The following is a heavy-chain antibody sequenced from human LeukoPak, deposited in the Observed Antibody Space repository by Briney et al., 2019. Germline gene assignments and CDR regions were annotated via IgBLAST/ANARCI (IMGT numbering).Heavy chain of an antibody. V-gene: IGHV4-59*11. CDR2: VYHSGST. CDR1: SASISSHY. J-gene: IGHJ4*02. Sequence: SETLSLTCTVSSASISSHYWSWIRQPPGKGLEWIGYVYHSGSTDYNPSLKSRVTISVDTSMSQVSLKLSSVTAADTAVYYCARTANTAARAPFDNWGQGTLVTVSS. CDR3: ARTANTAARAPFDN. D-gene: IGHD6-25*01.